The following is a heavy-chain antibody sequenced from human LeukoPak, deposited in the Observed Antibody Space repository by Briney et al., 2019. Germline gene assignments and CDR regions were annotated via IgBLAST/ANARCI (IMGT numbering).Heavy chain of an antibody. J-gene: IGHJ6*02. Sequence: ASVKVSCKASGYTFTSYGISWVRQAPGQGLEWMGWISAYNGNTNYAQKLQGRVTMTTDTSTSTAYMELRSLRSDDTAVHYCARAAPFEGYYYYGMDVWGQGTTVTVSS. CDR3: ARAAPFEGYYYYGMDV. CDR1: GYTFTSYG. CDR2: ISAYNGNT. V-gene: IGHV1-18*01. D-gene: IGHD2/OR15-2a*01.